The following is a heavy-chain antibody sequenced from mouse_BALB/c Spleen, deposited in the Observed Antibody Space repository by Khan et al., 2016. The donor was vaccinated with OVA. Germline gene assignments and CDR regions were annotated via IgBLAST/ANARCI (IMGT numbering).Heavy chain of an antibody. Sequence: VQLQQSGPDLVKPGASVKMSCKASGYTFTNYVIHWVKQKPGQGLEWIGYINPYHDCIRYNEKFKGKATLTSDKSYSTAYMELNSLTSEASAVYYFAREASNLDFSFAYWGQGTLVTVAA. CDR1: GYTFTNYV. V-gene: IGHV1S136*01. CDR3: AREASNLDFSFAY. J-gene: IGHJ3*01. D-gene: IGHD6-2*01. CDR2: INPYHDCI.